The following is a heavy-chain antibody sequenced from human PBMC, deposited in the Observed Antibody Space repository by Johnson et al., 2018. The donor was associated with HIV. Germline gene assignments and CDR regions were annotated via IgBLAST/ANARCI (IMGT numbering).Heavy chain of an antibody. V-gene: IGHV3-53*01. D-gene: IGHD3-9*01. J-gene: IGHJ3*02. CDR3: ARAPGFSRAFDI. Sequence: VQLVESGGGLIQPGGYLRLSCAASGFTVSSNYMSWVRQAPGTGLEWVSVNYSGGDTCYADSVTGRFTISRDDFKNTLYLQMNRLTAEDTAVYYCARAPGFSRAFDIWGQGTMVTVSS. CDR1: GFTVSSNY. CDR2: NYSGGDT.